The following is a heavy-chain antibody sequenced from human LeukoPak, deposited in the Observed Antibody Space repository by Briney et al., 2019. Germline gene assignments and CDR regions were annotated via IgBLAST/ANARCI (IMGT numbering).Heavy chain of an antibody. V-gene: IGHV4-34*01. Sequence: SETLSLTCAVYGGSFSDYYWSWIRQPPGKGLEWIGEINHRGNTNYNPSLKSRVTISVDTSKNQFSLKLSSVTAADTAVYYCARADYDFWSGYLNWFDPWGQGTLVTVSS. CDR1: GGSFSDYY. CDR2: INHRGNT. D-gene: IGHD3-3*01. J-gene: IGHJ5*02. CDR3: ARADYDFWSGYLNWFDP.